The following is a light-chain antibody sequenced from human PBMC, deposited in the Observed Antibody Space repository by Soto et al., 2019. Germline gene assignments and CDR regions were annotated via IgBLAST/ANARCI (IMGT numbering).Light chain of an antibody. CDR1: SSDVGSYNL. CDR2: EGS. CDR3: CSYAGSSTFVV. Sequence: QSALTQPASVSGSPGQSITISCTGTSSDVGSYNLVSWYQQHPGKATKLMIYEGSKRPSGVSNRFSGSKSGNTASLTISGLQAEDDADYYCCSYAGSSTFVVFGGGTKLTVL. V-gene: IGLV2-23*03. J-gene: IGLJ2*01.